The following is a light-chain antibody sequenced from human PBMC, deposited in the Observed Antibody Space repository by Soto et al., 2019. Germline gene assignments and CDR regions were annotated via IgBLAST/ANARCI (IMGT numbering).Light chain of an antibody. CDR2: EVD. V-gene: IGLV2-23*02. CDR1: SGDVGNYKF. Sequence: QSALTQPASVSGSSGQSITVSCTGASGDVGNYKFVSWYQQHPGKAPKLIIFEVDKRPSGVSDRFSGSKSGNTASLTVSGLQAEDEADYYCCSYSGRSTFIFGTGTKVTVL. CDR3: CSYSGRSTFI. J-gene: IGLJ1*01.